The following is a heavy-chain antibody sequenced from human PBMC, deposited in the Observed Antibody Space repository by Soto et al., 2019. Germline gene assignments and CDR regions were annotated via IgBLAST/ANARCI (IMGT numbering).Heavy chain of an antibody. J-gene: IGHJ5*02. D-gene: IGHD1-26*01. CDR3: ATNPGVELVPIATVDWPDP. CDR1: GFIFENFG. CDR2: ISGSGFKK. Sequence: GGSLRLSCAASGFIFENFGMSWVRQAPGKGLEWISSISGSGFKKYYADSVKSRFTISRDNSKSTVYLELNNLSAEDTAVYHCATNPGVELVPIATVDWPDPWGQGSVVTVSS. V-gene: IGHV3-23*01.